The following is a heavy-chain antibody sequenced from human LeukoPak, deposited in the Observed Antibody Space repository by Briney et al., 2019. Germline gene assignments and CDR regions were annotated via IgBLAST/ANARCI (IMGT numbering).Heavy chain of an antibody. CDR2: IYRGGAI. D-gene: IGHD3-16*01. J-gene: IGHJ6*04. Sequence: PGGSLRLSCAASGFTVSSNYMSWVRQAPGKGLEWVAVIYRGGAIFYADSVKGRFTISRDSSKNTLDLQMNSLRAEDTAVYYCARDYVGDVWGKGTTVTVSS. V-gene: IGHV3-66*02. CDR3: ARDYVGDV. CDR1: GFTVSSNY.